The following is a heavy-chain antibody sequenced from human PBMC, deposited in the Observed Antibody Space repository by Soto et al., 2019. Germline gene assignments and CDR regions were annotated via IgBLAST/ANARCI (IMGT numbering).Heavy chain of an antibody. V-gene: IGHV4-31*03. Sequence: QVQLQESGPGLVKPSQNLSLTCTVSGGSFSSGAYYWSWVRRHPGMGLEWIGYISYRGTPNYNPSLKSRLTIAVDASKNQFSLRLSSVTAADTAVYYCARVSATGTRWFDPWGQGTLVTVSS. CDR3: ARVSATGTRWFDP. CDR2: ISYRGTP. J-gene: IGHJ5*02. CDR1: GGSFSSGAYY. D-gene: IGHD6-13*01.